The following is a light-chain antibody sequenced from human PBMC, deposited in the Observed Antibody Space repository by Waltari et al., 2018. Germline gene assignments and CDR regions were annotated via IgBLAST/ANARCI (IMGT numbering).Light chain of an antibody. CDR2: GKH. J-gene: IGLJ2*01. CDR3: SSRHSSGNWG. Sequence: YQARPGQGTVVVMYGKHNRPSGIPVRFSGSSSGNTASLTITGAQAENEADYYCSSRHSSGNWGFGGRTKLTVL. V-gene: IGLV3-19*01.